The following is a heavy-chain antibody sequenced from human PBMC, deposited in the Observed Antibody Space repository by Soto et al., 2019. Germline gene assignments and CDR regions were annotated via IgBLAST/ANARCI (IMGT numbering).Heavy chain of an antibody. CDR3: ARNPPSIAARAYYFDY. J-gene: IGHJ4*02. D-gene: IGHD6-6*01. V-gene: IGHV4-34*01. Sequence: SETLSLTCAVYGGSFSGYYWSWIRQPPGKGLEWIGEINHSGSTNYNPSLKSRVTISVDTSKNQFSLKLSSVTAADTAVYYCARNPPSIAARAYYFDYWGQGTLVTVSS. CDR1: GGSFSGYY. CDR2: INHSGST.